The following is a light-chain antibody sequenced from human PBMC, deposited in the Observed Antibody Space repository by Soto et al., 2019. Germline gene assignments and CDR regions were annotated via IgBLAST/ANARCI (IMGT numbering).Light chain of an antibody. V-gene: IGKV3-11*01. CDR2: DAS. Sequence: EIVLTQSPATLSLSPGERATLSCRASQSVSGSLAWYQQKPGQAPRLLVYDASTRATGIPARFSGSGSGTDFTLTISSLEPEDFAVYYCQQRSSWPPDVPFGQGTKV. J-gene: IGKJ1*01. CDR3: QQRSSWPPDVP. CDR1: QSVSGS.